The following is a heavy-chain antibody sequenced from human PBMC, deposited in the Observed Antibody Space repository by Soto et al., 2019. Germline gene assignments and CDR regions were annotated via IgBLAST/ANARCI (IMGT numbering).Heavy chain of an antibody. J-gene: IGHJ4*02. CDR1: GFNFGNYA. V-gene: IGHV3-9*01. Sequence: EVLLVESGGGLVQPGRSLRLSCAVTGFNFGNYAMHWVRQAPGKGLEWVAAINWNSDKVAYAGSVLGRFTIFRDSAKNSLHLQMNDLTTEDTAFYYCAKDKGGTPYYIDSWGQGILVTVSS. CDR2: INWNSDKV. CDR3: AKDKGGTPYYIDS. D-gene: IGHD6-25*01.